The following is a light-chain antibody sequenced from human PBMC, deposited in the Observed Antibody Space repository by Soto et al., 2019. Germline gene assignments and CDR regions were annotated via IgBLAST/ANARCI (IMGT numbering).Light chain of an antibody. CDR3: QQSFTTPLT. CDR1: QNIHSY. J-gene: IGKJ4*01. CDR2: GVS. V-gene: IGKV1-39*01. Sequence: DIQMTQSPSSLSASVGDRVTITCRASQNIHSYLNRYKQTPGKPPELLIFGVSNLESGVPSRFSGSGSGTDFTLTIATLQREDFATYYCQQSFTTPLTFGGGTKVEIK.